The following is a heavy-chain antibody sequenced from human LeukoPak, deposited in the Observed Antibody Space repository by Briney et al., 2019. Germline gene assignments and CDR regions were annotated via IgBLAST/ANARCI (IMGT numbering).Heavy chain of an antibody. CDR3: AKSRGSYVEMATNEDAFDI. V-gene: IGHV3-53*01. CDR1: GFTVSSNY. CDR2: SYSGGST. Sequence: GGSLRLSCATSGFTVSSNYMSWVRQAPGEGLEWVSVSYSGGSTYYADSVKGRFTISRDNSKNTLYLQMNSLRAEDTAVYYCAKSRGSYVEMATNEDAFDIWGQGTMVTVSS. D-gene: IGHD5-24*01. J-gene: IGHJ3*02.